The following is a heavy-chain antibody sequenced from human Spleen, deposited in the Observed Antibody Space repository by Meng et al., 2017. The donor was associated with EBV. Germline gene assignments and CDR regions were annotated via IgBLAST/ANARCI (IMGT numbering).Heavy chain of an antibody. CDR3: AHATAVAPFDY. V-gene: IGHV2-5*02. J-gene: IGHJ4*02. Sequence: TTVKEPGPTLINPTPPLTRTAHLSGCSLTTNGVGVGWIRPPPGKALEWLALVYWDDVKRYSPSLKTRLTITKDTSKNQVVLTMTIMDPVDTATYYCAHATAVAPFDYWGQGTLVTVSS. CDR1: GCSLTTNGVG. CDR2: VYWDDVK. D-gene: IGHD4-11*01.